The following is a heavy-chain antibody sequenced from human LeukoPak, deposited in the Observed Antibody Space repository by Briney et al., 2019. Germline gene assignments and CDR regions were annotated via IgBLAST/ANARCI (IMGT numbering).Heavy chain of an antibody. Sequence: PGGSLRLSCAASGFTFSSYWMHWVRQAPGKGLEWVSSISSSSSYIYYADSVKGRFTISRDNAKNSLYLQMNSLRAEDTAVYYCARESSSSSSSYFDYWGQGTLVTVSS. CDR3: ARESSSSSSSYFDY. CDR2: ISSSSSYI. CDR1: GFTFSSYW. D-gene: IGHD6-6*01. V-gene: IGHV3-21*01. J-gene: IGHJ4*02.